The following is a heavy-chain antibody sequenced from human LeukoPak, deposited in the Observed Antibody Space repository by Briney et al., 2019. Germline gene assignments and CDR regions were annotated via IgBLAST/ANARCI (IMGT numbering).Heavy chain of an antibody. CDR1: GFPFSSYG. Sequence: SGRSLRLSCAASGFPFSSYGMHWVRQAPGKGLEWVAIIWYDGSNQYYADSVKGRFTISRDNSKNTLFLQMNSLRPEDTAVYFCARDLTQLALFDYWGQGTLVTVSS. CDR2: IWYDGSNQ. V-gene: IGHV3-33*01. CDR3: ARDLTQLALFDY. D-gene: IGHD6-13*01. J-gene: IGHJ4*02.